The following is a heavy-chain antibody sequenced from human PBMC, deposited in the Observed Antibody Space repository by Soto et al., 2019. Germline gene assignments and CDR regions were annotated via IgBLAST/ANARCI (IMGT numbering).Heavy chain of an antibody. Sequence: SVKVSCKASGYTFTSYYMHWVRQAPGQGLEWMGIINPSGGSTTYAQKFQGRVTMTRDTSTSTVYMELSSLRSEDTAVYYCASLWFGASDAFDIWGQGTMVTVSS. CDR1: GYTFTSYY. J-gene: IGHJ3*02. CDR3: ASLWFGASDAFDI. D-gene: IGHD3-10*01. V-gene: IGHV1-46*01. CDR2: INPSGGST.